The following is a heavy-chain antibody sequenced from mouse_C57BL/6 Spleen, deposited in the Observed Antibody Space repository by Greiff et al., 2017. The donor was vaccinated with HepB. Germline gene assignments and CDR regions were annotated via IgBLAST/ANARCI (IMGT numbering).Heavy chain of an antibody. V-gene: IGHV1-18*01. CDR1: GYTFTDYN. CDR2: INPNNGGT. D-gene: IGHD1-1*01. Sequence: VQLQQSGPELVKPGASVKIPCKASGYTFTDYNMDWVKQGHGKSLEWIGDINPNNGGTIYNQKFKGKATLTVDKSSSTAYMELRSLTSEDTAVYYCARSKGLLRYFDYWGQGTTLTVAS. CDR3: ARSKGLLRYFDY. J-gene: IGHJ2*01.